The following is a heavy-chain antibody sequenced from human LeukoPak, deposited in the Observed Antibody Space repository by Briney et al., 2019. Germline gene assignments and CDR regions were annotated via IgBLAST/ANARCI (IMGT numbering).Heavy chain of an antibody. CDR2: ISYDGSNK. CDR3: AKTSYYYDSSGYYYEDRFDY. D-gene: IGHD3-22*01. CDR1: GFTFSSYG. Sequence: GGSLRLSCAASGFTFSSYGMHWVRQAPGKGLEGVAVISYDGSNKYYADSVKGRFTISRDNSKNTLYLQMNSLRAEDTAVYYCAKTSYYYDSSGYYYEDRFDYWGQGTLVTVSS. J-gene: IGHJ4*02. V-gene: IGHV3-30*18.